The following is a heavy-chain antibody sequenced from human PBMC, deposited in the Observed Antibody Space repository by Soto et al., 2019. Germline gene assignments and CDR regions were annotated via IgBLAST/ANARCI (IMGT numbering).Heavy chain of an antibody. CDR3: ARDKARQQLGGNYYYILDV. D-gene: IGHD3-3*02. Sequence: QVQLMQSGAEVKKPGSSVKVSCKASGGTFSTSAISWVRQAPGEGLEWVGGIMPVFATPDYAQKFQGRVTNSADESTTTAYLELTSLTTDDTAVYYCARDKARQQLGGNYYYILDVWGQGTAITVSS. CDR1: GGTFSTSA. CDR2: IMPVFATP. J-gene: IGHJ6*02. V-gene: IGHV1-69*12.